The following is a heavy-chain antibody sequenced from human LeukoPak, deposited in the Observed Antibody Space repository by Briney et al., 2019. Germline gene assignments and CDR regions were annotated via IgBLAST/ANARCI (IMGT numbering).Heavy chain of an antibody. J-gene: IGHJ5*02. Sequence: SETLSLTCTVSGGSISSYYWSWIRQPAGKGLEWIGRIYTSGSTNYNPSLKSRVTMSVDTSKNQFSLKLSSVTAADTAVYYCARESVVLSENRFDPWGQGTLVTVSS. V-gene: IGHV4-4*07. CDR1: GGSISSYY. D-gene: IGHD1-14*01. CDR2: IYTSGST. CDR3: ARESVVLSENRFDP.